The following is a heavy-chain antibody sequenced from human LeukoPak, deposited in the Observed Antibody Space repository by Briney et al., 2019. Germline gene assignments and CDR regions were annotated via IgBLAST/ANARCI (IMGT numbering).Heavy chain of an antibody. D-gene: IGHD3-3*01. V-gene: IGHV4-34*01. Sequence: PSETLSLTCAVYGGSFSGYYWSWIRQPPGKGLEWIGEINHSGSTNYNPSLKSRVTISVDTSKNQFSLKLSSVTAADTAVYYCARIISTYYDFWSPRGDWFDPWGPGTLVTVSS. CDR2: INHSGST. CDR1: GGSFSGYY. CDR3: ARIISTYYDFWSPRGDWFDP. J-gene: IGHJ5*02.